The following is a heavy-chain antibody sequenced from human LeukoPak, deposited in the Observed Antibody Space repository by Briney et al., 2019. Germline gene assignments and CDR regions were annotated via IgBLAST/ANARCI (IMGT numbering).Heavy chain of an antibody. J-gene: IGHJ3*02. Sequence: GGSLRLSCAASGFTFSDYYMSWIRQAPGKGLEWVSYISSSGSTIYYADSVKGRFTISRGNAKNSLYLQMNSLRAEDTAVYYCARGLYSSGWYRSLTPAGHGAFDIWGQGTMVTVSS. CDR1: GFTFSDYY. CDR3: ARGLYSSGWYRSLTPAGHGAFDI. D-gene: IGHD6-19*01. V-gene: IGHV3-11*04. CDR2: ISSSGSTI.